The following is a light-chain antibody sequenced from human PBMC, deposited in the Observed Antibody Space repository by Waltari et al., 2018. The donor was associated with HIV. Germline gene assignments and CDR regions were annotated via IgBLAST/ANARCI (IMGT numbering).Light chain of an antibody. CDR2: PDT. Sequence: SFQLTHPPSVSVSLGQTARTPCSAARVRDDYASWYQQKPDQSHVLVFYPDTLRPSGMLERFSGSDAGNTVTLSISGSEAMDEADYYCQAWDSNTAVFGGGTKLTVL. J-gene: IGLJ2*01. CDR1: RVRDDY. CDR3: QAWDSNTAV. V-gene: IGLV3-1*01.